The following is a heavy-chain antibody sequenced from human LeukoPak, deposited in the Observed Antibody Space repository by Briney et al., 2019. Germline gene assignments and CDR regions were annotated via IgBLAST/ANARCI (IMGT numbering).Heavy chain of an antibody. CDR2: IRYDGSNK. CDR3: ARDLSPAYFLH. J-gene: IGHJ1*01. D-gene: IGHD2/OR15-2a*01. V-gene: IGHV3-30*02. Sequence: PGGSLTLSCAASGFTLSNHGMLWLGPAPGKGLEGVAFIRYDGSNKYYPASEKGRFSSSRDNSKNTLYLQMNSLRAEDTAVYYCARDLSPAYFLHWGQGNLVTVSS. CDR1: GFTLSNHG.